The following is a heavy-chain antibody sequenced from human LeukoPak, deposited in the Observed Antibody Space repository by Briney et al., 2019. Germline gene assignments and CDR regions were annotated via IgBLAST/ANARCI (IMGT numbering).Heavy chain of an antibody. V-gene: IGHV3-30*02. CDR1: GFTFSSYG. D-gene: IGHD6-19*01. CDR3: ADGYSSGWYFDY. CDR2: IRYDGSNK. J-gene: IGHJ4*02. Sequence: GSLRLSCAASGFTFSSYGMHWVRQAPGKGLEWVAFIRYDGSNKYYADSVKGRFTISRDNSKNTLYLQMNSLRAEDTAVYYCADGYSSGWYFDYWGQGTLVTVSS.